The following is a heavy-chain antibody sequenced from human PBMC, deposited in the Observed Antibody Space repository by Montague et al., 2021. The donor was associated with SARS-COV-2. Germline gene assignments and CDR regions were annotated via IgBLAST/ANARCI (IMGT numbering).Heavy chain of an antibody. Sequence: TLSLTCTVSGTSIRSGGYYWTWIRQHPGKGLECIGYIFHTGXAXYXXSLETRVNISVDTSNSLFSLRLSSVTAADTAMYFCARVRLFYYLDYWGQGTLVTVSS. V-gene: IGHV4-31*03. CDR2: IFHTGXA. CDR3: ARVRLFYYLDY. J-gene: IGHJ4*02. CDR1: GTSIRSGGYY. D-gene: IGHD2/OR15-2a*01.